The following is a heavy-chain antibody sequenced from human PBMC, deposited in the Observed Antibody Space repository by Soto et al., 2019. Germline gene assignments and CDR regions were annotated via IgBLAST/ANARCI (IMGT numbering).Heavy chain of an antibody. Sequence: ASVKVSCKASGYTFTGYYMHWVRQAPGQGLEWMGWINPNSGGTNYAQKFQGWVTMTRDTSISTAYMELSGLRSDDTAVYYCARDSRYDDFWSGYPTKYYYYLEVWGKGTTVTVSS. V-gene: IGHV1-2*04. J-gene: IGHJ6*03. D-gene: IGHD3-3*01. CDR3: ARDSRYDDFWSGYPTKYYYYLEV. CDR1: GYTFTGYY. CDR2: INPNSGGT.